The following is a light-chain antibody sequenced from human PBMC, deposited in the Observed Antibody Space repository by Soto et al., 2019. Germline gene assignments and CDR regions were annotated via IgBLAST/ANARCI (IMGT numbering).Light chain of an antibody. V-gene: IGKV1-5*01. CDR2: DVS. Sequence: DIQMTQSPSTLSASVGDRVTITCQASQSITSWLAWYQKKPGKDPKLLIYDVSNLESGVPSRFSGSGSGTEFNLTISSLQPDDFAVYYCQQYNSYLWTFGQGTKVDI. J-gene: IGKJ1*01. CDR1: QSITSW. CDR3: QQYNSYLWT.